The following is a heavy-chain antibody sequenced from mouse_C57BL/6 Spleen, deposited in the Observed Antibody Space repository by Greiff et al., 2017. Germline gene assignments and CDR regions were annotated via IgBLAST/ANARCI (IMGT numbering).Heavy chain of an antibody. CDR2: IILKSDNYET. J-gene: IGHJ3*01. CDR3: TRLVLRSAWFAY. Sequence: EVKLVESGGGLVQPGGSMKLSCVASGFTFSNYWMNWVRQSPEKGLEWVAQIILKSDNYETHYAESVKGRFTISRDESKSSVYLQMNNLRAEDTVIYYCTRLVLRSAWFAYWGQGTLVTVSA. D-gene: IGHD1-1*01. V-gene: IGHV6-3*01. CDR1: GFTFSNYW.